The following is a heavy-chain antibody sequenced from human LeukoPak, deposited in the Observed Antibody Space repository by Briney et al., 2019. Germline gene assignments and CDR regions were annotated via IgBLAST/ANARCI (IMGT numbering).Heavy chain of an antibody. CDR1: GGSISSYY. Sequence: SETLSLTCTVSGGSISSYYWSWIRQPPGQGLEWIGYISDSGSTNYNPSLKSRVTISVDTSKNQFPLKLTSVTAADTALYYCAREGLLCGCDCYRDGFDIWGQGTLVTVSS. CDR2: ISDSGST. CDR3: AREGLLCGCDCYRDGFDI. D-gene: IGHD2-21*02. V-gene: IGHV4-59*01. J-gene: IGHJ3*02.